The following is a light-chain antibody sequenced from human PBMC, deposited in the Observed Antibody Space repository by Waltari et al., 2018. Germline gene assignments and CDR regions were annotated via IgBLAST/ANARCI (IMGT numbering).Light chain of an antibody. CDR3: QQYNNWPPLT. CDR1: QSVSSN. V-gene: IGKV3-15*01. Sequence: EIVMTQSPATLSVSPGERATLSCRASQSVSSNLALYQQKQGQAPRLLIYGASTRATGIPARFSGSGSGTEFTLTISSLQSEDFAVYYCQQYNNWPPLTFGGGTKVEIK. J-gene: IGKJ4*01. CDR2: GAS.